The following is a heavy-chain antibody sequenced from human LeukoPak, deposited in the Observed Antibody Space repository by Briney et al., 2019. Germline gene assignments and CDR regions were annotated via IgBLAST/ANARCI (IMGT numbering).Heavy chain of an antibody. CDR1: GYTFTSYH. D-gene: IGHD2-2*01. Sequence: ASVTVSCKASGYTFTSYHMHWVRQAPGQGLEWIGIIKAGGDTLYAQKFQGRVTVTRDTSTSTVYMDVNSLRSEDTAVYYCACGGDIVVPGYWGQGTLVTVSS. J-gene: IGHJ4*02. CDR2: IKAGGDT. CDR3: ACGGDIVVPGY. V-gene: IGHV1-46*01.